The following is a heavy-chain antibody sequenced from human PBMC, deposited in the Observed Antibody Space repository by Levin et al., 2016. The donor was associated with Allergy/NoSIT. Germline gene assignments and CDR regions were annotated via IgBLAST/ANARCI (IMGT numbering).Heavy chain of an antibody. CDR1: GFTFSSYW. D-gene: IGHD7-27*01. CDR3: AREVRLGTFDY. Sequence: GSLRLSCAASGFTFSSYWMHWVRQAPGKGLVWVSHINTDGSSTTYADSVKGRFTISRDNAKNTLYLQMNSLRAEDTAVYYCAREVRLGTFDYWGQGTLVTVSS. J-gene: IGHJ4*02. V-gene: IGHV3-74*01. CDR2: INTDGSST.